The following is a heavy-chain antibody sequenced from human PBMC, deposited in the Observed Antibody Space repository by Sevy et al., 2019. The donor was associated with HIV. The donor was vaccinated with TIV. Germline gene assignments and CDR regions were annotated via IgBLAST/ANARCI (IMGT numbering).Heavy chain of an antibody. J-gene: IGHJ4*02. CDR1: GYTFTSYG. D-gene: IGHD6-13*01. CDR2: ISAYNGNT. V-gene: IGHV1-18*01. CDR3: ARDSSTCIAAAGNDY. Sequence: ASVKVSCKASGYTFTSYGISWVRQAPGQGLEWMGWISAYNGNTNYAQKLQGRVTMTTDTSTSTAYMELRSLRSDDTAVYYCARDSSTCIAAAGNDYWGQGTLVTVSS.